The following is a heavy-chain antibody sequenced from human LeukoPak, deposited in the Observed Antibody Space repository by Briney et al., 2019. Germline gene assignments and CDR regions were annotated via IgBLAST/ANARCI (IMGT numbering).Heavy chain of an antibody. V-gene: IGHV4-4*07. CDR2: IYTSGST. J-gene: IGHJ5*02. Sequence: SETLSFTCTVSGGSISSYYWSWIRQPAGKGLEWIGRIYTSGSTNYNPSLKSRVTMSVDRSKNQFSLKLSSVTAADTAVYYCARNSGRVPDDTNWFDPWGQGTLVTVSS. D-gene: IGHD2-2*01. CDR1: GGSISSYY. CDR3: ARNSGRVPDDTNWFDP.